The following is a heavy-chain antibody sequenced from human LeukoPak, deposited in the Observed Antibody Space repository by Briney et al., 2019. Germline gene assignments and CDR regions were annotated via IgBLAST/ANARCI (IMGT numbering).Heavy chain of an antibody. CDR3: ARVPSGSSTSCFDY. J-gene: IGHJ4*02. Sequence: SETLSLTRAVSGGSISSSNWWSWVRQPPGKGLEWIGEIYHSGSTNYNPSLKSRVTISVDKSKNQFSLKLSSVTAADTAVYYCARVPSGSSTSCFDYWGQGTLVTVSS. D-gene: IGHD1-26*01. V-gene: IGHV4-4*02. CDR1: GGSISSSNW. CDR2: IYHSGST.